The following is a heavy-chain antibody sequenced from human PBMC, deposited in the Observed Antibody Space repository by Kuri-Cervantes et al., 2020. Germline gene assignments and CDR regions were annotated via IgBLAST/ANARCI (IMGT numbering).Heavy chain of an antibody. CDR3: TGEYCSGGSCYFAPN. D-gene: IGHD2-15*01. Sequence: SETLSLTCAVSDYSITSGYYWGWIRQPPGKGLEWIGEINHSGSTNYNPSLKSRVTISVDTSKNQFSLKLSSVTAADTAVYYCTGEYCSGGSCYFAPNWGQGTLVTVSS. J-gene: IGHJ4*02. CDR2: INHSGST. V-gene: IGHV4-38-2*01. CDR1: DYSITSGYY.